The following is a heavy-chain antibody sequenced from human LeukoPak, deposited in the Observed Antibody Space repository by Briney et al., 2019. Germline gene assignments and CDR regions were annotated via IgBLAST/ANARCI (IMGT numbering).Heavy chain of an antibody. J-gene: IGHJ6*03. V-gene: IGHV1-69*13. CDR3: ARIQAQQQLVHYYYYMDV. Sequence: EASVKVSCKASGGTFSSYAISWVRQAPGQGLEWMGGIIPIFGTANYAQKFQGRVTITADESTSTAYMELSSLRSEDTAVYYCARIQAQQQLVHYYYYMDVWGKGTTVTVSS. CDR1: GGTFSSYA. D-gene: IGHD6-13*01. CDR2: IIPIFGTA.